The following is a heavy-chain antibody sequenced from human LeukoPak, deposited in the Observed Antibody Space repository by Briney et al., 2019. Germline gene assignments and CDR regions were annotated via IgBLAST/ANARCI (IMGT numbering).Heavy chain of an antibody. Sequence: SETLSLTCTVSGGSISSYYWSWIRQPPGKGLEWIGYIYYSGSTNYNPSLKSRVTISVDTSKNQFSLKLSSVTAADTAVYYCAREHCSSTSCYGHDYWGQGTLVTVSS. CDR2: IYYSGST. CDR1: GGSISSYY. D-gene: IGHD2-2*01. CDR3: AREHCSSTSCYGHDY. J-gene: IGHJ4*02. V-gene: IGHV4-59*01.